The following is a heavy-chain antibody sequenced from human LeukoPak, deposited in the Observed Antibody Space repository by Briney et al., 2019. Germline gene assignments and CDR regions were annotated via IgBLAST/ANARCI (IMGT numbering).Heavy chain of an antibody. V-gene: IGHV4-59*01. J-gene: IGHJ4*02. CDR2: IYYSGST. Sequence: PSETLSLTCTVSGGSISSYYWSWIRQPPGKGLEWIGYIYYSGSTNYNPSLKSRVTISVDTSKNQFSLKLSSVTAADTAVYYCASCGGGCYWGFDYWGQGTLVTVSS. D-gene: IGHD2-21*02. CDR3: ASCGGGCYWGFDY. CDR1: GGSISSYY.